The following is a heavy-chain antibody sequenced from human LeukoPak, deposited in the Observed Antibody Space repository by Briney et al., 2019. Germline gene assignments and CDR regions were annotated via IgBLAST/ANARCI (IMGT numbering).Heavy chain of an antibody. J-gene: IGHJ4*02. V-gene: IGHV1-2*02. CDR2: INPNSGGT. CDR3: ARADEWFVYDY. Sequence: GASVKVSCTASGYTFIVYFIHWVRQAPGHGLEWMGWINPNSGGTNFAQKFQGRVTVTRDTSISTAYMELSSLRSDDTAVYYCARADEWFVYDYWGQGTLVTVSS. D-gene: IGHD3-3*01. CDR1: GYTFIVYF.